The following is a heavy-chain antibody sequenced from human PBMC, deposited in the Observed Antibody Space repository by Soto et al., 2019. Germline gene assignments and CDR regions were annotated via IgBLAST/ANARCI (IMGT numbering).Heavy chain of an antibody. V-gene: IGHV4-61*01. CDR2: IYYSGST. CDR1: GGSVSSGSYY. Sequence: QVQLQESGPGLVKPSETLSLTCTVSGGSVSSGSYYWSWIRQPPGKGLEWIGYIYYSGSTNYNPSLKSRVTISVDTSKNQFSLKLSSVTAADTAVYYCARISGYSYSLPPYFDYWGQGNLVTVSS. D-gene: IGHD5-18*01. CDR3: ARISGYSYSLPPYFDY. J-gene: IGHJ4*02.